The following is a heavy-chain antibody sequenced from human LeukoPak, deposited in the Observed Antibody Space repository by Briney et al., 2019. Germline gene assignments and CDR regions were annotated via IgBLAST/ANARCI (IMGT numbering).Heavy chain of an antibody. Sequence: GGSLRLSCAASGFTFSSYGMHWVRQAPGRGLEWVAFMRYDGSNKYYADSVKGRFTISRDNSKNTLYLQMNSLRAEDTAVYYCAKDLAIATQFDYSGQGTLVTVSP. D-gene: IGHD2-21*01. V-gene: IGHV3-30*02. J-gene: IGHJ4*02. CDR3: AKDLAIATQFDY. CDR1: GFTFSSYG. CDR2: MRYDGSNK.